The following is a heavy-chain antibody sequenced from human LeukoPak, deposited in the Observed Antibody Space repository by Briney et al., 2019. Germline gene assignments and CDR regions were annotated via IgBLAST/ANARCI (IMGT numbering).Heavy chain of an antibody. D-gene: IGHD3-22*01. CDR3: ASLDYFDSSDYGDY. J-gene: IGHJ4*02. Sequence: GGSLRLSCAASGFTVSGNYMNWVRQAPGKGLEWVSVIYSGGNTYYADSVTGRFTISRDNSKNTLYLQMNSLRAEDTALYYCASLDYFDSSDYGDYWGQGTLVTVSS. CDR2: IYSGGNT. CDR1: GFTVSGNY. V-gene: IGHV3-53*01.